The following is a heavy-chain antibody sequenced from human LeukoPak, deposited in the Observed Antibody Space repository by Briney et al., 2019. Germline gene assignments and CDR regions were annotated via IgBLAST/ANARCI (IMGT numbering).Heavy chain of an antibody. V-gene: IGHV1-2*02. CDR3: AVGSDYYDSSQFDY. CDR1: GYTFTGYY. D-gene: IGHD3-22*01. Sequence: ASVKVSRKASGYTFTGYYMHWVRQAPGQGLEWMGWINPNSGGTNYAQKFQGRVTMTRDTSISTAYMELSRLRSDDTAVYYCAVGSDYYDSSQFDYWGQGTLVTVSS. J-gene: IGHJ4*02. CDR2: INPNSGGT.